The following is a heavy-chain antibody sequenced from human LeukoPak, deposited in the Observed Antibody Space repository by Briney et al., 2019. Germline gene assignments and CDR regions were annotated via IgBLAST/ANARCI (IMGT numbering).Heavy chain of an antibody. CDR2: INPNSGGT. CDR1: GYTFTGYY. J-gene: IGHJ3*02. V-gene: IGHV1-2*02. Sequence: GASVTVSCKASGYTFTGYYMHWVRQAPGQGLEWMGWINPNSGGTNYAQKFQGRVTMTRDTSISTAYMELSRLRSDDTAVYYCAKQKADYGDYGWRNAFDIWGRGTMVTVSS. CDR3: AKQKADYGDYGWRNAFDI. D-gene: IGHD4-17*01.